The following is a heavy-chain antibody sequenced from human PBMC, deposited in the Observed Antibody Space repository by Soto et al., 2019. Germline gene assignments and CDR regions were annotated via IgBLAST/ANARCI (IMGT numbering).Heavy chain of an antibody. D-gene: IGHD6-13*01. CDR1: GFTFSTYD. Sequence: GGSLRLSCAASGFTFSTYDMNWVRQATGKGLEWVSAIGTAGDTYYPGSVKGGFTISRENANNSLYLQMNRLRAGDTAVYYCARVSRIAAADPRGYGMDVWGQGTTVTVSS. J-gene: IGHJ6*02. CDR3: ARVSRIAAADPRGYGMDV. CDR2: IGTAGDT. V-gene: IGHV3-13*01.